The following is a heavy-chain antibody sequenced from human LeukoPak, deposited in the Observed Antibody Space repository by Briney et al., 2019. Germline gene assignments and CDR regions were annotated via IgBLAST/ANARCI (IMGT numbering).Heavy chain of an antibody. J-gene: IGHJ3*02. CDR1: GFTFSNYA. V-gene: IGHV3-23*01. CDR2: ITTSGGST. CDR3: AKKYFDILTGYYANAFDI. D-gene: IGHD3-9*01. Sequence: GGSLRLSCVASGFTFSNYAMSWVRQAPGKGLEWVSGITTSGGSTYYADSAKGRFTISRDNSKNTLFLQMNSLRAEDTAVYYCAKKYFDILTGYYANAFDIWGQGTMVTVSS.